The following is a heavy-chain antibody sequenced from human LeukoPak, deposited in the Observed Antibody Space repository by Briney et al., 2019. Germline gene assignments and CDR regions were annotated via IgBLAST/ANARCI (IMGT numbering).Heavy chain of an antibody. D-gene: IGHD1-1*01. Sequence: GGSLRLSCEASGFPFSTFWMIWVRQPPGKGLEWVAKIQQDGSGEEYVDSVKGRFTISRDNAKNSLYLQMNSLRVEDTGVYYCARENWYRFDPWGQGTLVTASS. J-gene: IGHJ5*02. V-gene: IGHV3-7*01. CDR1: GFPFSTFW. CDR2: IQQDGSGE. CDR3: ARENWYRFDP.